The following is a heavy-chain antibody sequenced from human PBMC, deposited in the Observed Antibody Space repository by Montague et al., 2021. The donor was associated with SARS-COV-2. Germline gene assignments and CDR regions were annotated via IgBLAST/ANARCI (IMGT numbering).Heavy chain of an antibody. J-gene: IGHJ6*03. Sequence: ETLSLTYAVHGGSFSTYSWNWIRQPPGKGLEWIGEIHHGGSTNYNPSLKSRVTISADTSKNQFSLKLTSVAAADTAVYYCARLGDGVVPSPILGVGPYYSYDTMDVWGKGTTVTVSS. D-gene: IGHD3-10*01. CDR1: GGSFSTYS. V-gene: IGHV4-34*01. CDR2: IHHGGST. CDR3: ARLGDGVVPSPILGVGPYYSYDTMDV.